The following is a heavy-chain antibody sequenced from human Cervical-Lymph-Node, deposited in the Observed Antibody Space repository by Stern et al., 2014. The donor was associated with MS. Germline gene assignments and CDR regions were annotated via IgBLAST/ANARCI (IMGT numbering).Heavy chain of an antibody. CDR2: LYWDDDK. CDR1: EFSLSSVGVG. V-gene: IGHV2-5*02. J-gene: IGHJ6*02. CDR3: AHSLGAFGMDV. Sequence: QITLKESGPTLVKPTQTLTLTCTFSEFSLSSVGVGVGWVRQPPGKALEWLGLLYWDDDKRYRPSLKNRLNITKDTSKNQVFLSITHLDPVDTGTYYCAHSLGAFGMDVWGQGTTVTVSS.